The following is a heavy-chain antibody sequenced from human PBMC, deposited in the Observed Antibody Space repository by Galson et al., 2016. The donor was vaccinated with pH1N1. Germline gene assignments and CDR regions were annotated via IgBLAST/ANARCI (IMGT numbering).Heavy chain of an antibody. J-gene: IGHJ2*01. D-gene: IGHD3-22*01. Sequence: SVKVSCKAFGYTFTKYYLHWVRQAPGQGLEWMGRIIPILGSTNYAQRFQGKVTISADESTNKAYMELKSLRTEDTALYYCAREDYYDVDLRYWYFDLWGRGTLVTVSS. CDR3: AREDYYDVDLRYWYFDL. V-gene: IGHV1-69*13. CDR1: GYTFTKYY. CDR2: IIPILGST.